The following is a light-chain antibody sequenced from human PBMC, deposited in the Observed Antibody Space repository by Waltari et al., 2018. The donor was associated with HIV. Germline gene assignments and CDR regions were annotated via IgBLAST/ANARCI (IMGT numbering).Light chain of an antibody. V-gene: IGLV2-14*03. CDR2: HVN. J-gene: IGLJ3*02. CDR3: SSYMDYGTLV. CDR1: APVIGGSNS. Sequence: QSDLTQPASVSGSPGQSVTISCTGPAPVIGGSNSVPWYQHHPGKAPKLIIFHVNNRPTGISSRFSGSKSGNTASLTISGLQTEDEADFYCSSYMDYGTLVFGGGTKLTVL.